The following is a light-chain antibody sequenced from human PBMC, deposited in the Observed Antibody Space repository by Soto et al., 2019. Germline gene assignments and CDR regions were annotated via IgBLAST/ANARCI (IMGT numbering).Light chain of an antibody. CDR1: SSDVGAYDY. J-gene: IGLJ1*01. Sequence: QSALTQPASVSGSPGQSITISCTGTSSDVGAYDYVSWYQQHPGEVPKLMIFDVSDRPSGVSNRFSGSKSGNTASLTISGLQAEDEADYYCSSFTTSTSYVFGTGTKVTFL. V-gene: IGLV2-14*03. CDR3: SSFTTSTSYV. CDR2: DVS.